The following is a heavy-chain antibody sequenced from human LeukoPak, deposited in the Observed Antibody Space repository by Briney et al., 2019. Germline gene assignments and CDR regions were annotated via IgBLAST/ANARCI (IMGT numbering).Heavy chain of an antibody. D-gene: IGHD1-26*01. CDR2: ISSSSSYV. CDR1: GFTFSSYS. Sequence: GGSLRLSCAASGFTFSSYSMNWVRQAPGKGLEWVSSISSSSSYVYYADSVKGRFTISRDNAKNSLYLQMNSLRAEDTAVYYCARDLFRPHWELQNAFDIWGQGTMVTVSS. CDR3: ARDLFRPHWELQNAFDI. V-gene: IGHV3-21*01. J-gene: IGHJ3*02.